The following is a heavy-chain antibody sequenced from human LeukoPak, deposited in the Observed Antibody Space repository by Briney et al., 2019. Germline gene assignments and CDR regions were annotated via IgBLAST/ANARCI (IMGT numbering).Heavy chain of an antibody. D-gene: IGHD3-10*01. CDR3: ARAGRWGFGESHDDFDI. Sequence: ASVKVSCKASGYTFTSYGINWVRQAPGQRLEWMGWINAGNGNTKYSQEFQGRVTITRDTSASTAYMELSSLRSEDMAVYYCARAGRWGFGESHDDFDIWGQGTMVTVSS. V-gene: IGHV1-3*03. CDR2: INAGNGNT. CDR1: GYTFTSYG. J-gene: IGHJ3*02.